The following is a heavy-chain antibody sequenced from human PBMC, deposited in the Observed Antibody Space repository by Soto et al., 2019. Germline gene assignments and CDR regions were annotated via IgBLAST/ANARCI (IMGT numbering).Heavy chain of an antibody. CDR2: FSGNTGNT. CDR3: ASRGSGRYFDY. Sequence: GGSLRLSCAASGFTFSSYAMSWVRQTPGKGLEWVSTFSGNTGNTYYADSVKGRFTISRDNSKNTLYLQMNSLRAGDTAVYYCASRGSGRYFDYWGQGTLITVSS. V-gene: IGHV3-23*01. J-gene: IGHJ4*02. CDR1: GFTFSSYA. D-gene: IGHD1-26*01.